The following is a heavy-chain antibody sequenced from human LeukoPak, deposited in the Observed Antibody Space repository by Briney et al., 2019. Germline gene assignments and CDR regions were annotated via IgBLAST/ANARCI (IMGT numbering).Heavy chain of an antibody. J-gene: IGHJ4*02. CDR1: GFTFSSFA. D-gene: IGHD2-21*02. CDR3: AKDERGHCGGDCYVN. V-gene: IGHV3-23*01. Sequence: GGSLRLSCAVSGFTFSSFAMSWVRQAPGKGLEWVSQISGNGTTTYYADSVRGRFSISRDNSKNMLYLQMDSLRAEDTALYYSAKDERGHCGGDCYVNWGQGHLVTVSS. CDR2: ISGNGTTT.